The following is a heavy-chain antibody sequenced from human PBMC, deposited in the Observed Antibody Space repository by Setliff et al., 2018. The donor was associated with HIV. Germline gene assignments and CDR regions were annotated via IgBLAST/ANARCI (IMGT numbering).Heavy chain of an antibody. D-gene: IGHD6-19*01. J-gene: IGHJ4*02. CDR1: GYTFPSYG. CDR3: AADHSDWREDPDD. CDR2: FSGYNGNT. V-gene: IGHV1-18*01. Sequence: APVKISSKASGYTFPSYGIRWVRQAPGQGLVWMGWFSGYNGNTNYAQKFQGRVTMTTEASTTTAYMDLRSFSSADTAMYLCAADHSDWREDPDDWGQGTLVTVSS.